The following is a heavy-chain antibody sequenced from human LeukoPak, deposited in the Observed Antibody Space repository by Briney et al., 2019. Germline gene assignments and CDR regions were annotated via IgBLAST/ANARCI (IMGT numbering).Heavy chain of an antibody. CDR3: ARERRIVGAHDY. D-gene: IGHD1-26*01. CDR1: GYTFTSYG. CDR2: ISAYNGNT. J-gene: IGHJ4*02. V-gene: IGHV1-18*01. Sequence: ASVKVSCEASGYTFTSYGISWVRQAPGQGLEWMGWISAYNGNTNYAQKLQGRVTMTTDTSTSTAYMELRSLRSDDTAVYYCARERRIVGAHDYWGQGTLVTVSS.